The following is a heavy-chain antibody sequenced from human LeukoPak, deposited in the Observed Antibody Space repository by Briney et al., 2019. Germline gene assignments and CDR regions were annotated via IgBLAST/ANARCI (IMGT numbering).Heavy chain of an antibody. CDR3: ARAVAGILVGWFDP. Sequence: ASVNVSCKASGYTFTGYYMHWVRQAPGQGLEWMGWINPNSGGTNYAQKFQGRVTMTRDTSISTAYMELTRLTSDDTAVYYCARAVAGILVGWFDPWGQGTLVTVSS. CDR2: INPNSGGT. D-gene: IGHD6-19*01. V-gene: IGHV1-2*02. J-gene: IGHJ5*02. CDR1: GYTFTGYY.